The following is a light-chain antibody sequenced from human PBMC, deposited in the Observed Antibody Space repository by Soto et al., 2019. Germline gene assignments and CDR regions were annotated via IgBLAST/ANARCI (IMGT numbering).Light chain of an antibody. CDR2: DVN. Sequence: QSALTQPRSVSGSPGQSVTISCTGTSSDVGGYNYVSWYQHHPGKAPKFMIYDVNKRPSGVPDRFSGSKSGNTASLTISGLQAEDGADYYCCSYAGSYNVVFGGGTKLTVL. CDR3: CSYAGSYNVV. J-gene: IGLJ2*01. V-gene: IGLV2-11*01. CDR1: SSDVGGYNY.